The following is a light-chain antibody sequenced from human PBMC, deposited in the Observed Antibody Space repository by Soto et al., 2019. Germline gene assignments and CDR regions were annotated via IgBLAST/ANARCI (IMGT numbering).Light chain of an antibody. CDR2: DAS. CDR3: QQYNSYPYT. Sequence: DIQMTQSPSTLSASVGDRVTITCRASQSINIWLAWYQQKAGKAPKLLIYDASTLESGVPSRFSGSGSRTEFTLTISSLQPDDFATYYCQQYNSYPYTFGQGTKLEIK. J-gene: IGKJ2*01. CDR1: QSINIW. V-gene: IGKV1-5*01.